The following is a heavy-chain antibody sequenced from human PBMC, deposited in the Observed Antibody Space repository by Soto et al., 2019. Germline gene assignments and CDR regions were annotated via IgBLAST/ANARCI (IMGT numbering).Heavy chain of an antibody. CDR1: GFTFSSYG. CDR3: ARVHHYYDSSPCGY. V-gene: IGHV3-33*01. D-gene: IGHD3-22*01. CDR2: IWYDGSNT. J-gene: IGHJ4*02. Sequence: QVQLVESGGGVVQPGRSLRLSCAASGFTFSSYGMHWVRQAPGKGLEWVAVIWYDGSNTYYADSVKGRFTISRDNSKNTLYLQMNSLRAEDTAVYYCARVHHYYDSSPCGYWGQGTLVTVSS.